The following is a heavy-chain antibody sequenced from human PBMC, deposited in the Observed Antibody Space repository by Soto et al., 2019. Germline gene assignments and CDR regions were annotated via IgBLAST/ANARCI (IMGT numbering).Heavy chain of an antibody. Sequence: QVQLQESGPGLVKPSETLSLTCTVSGGSISTYYWNWIRQPPGKGAERIGSIYHSGSTSYNPSLRSRVTMSVDTSKIQFSLKLTSVTAADTAVYYCARTFYDSGSYYNSCFDPWGQGTLVTVSS. V-gene: IGHV4-59*01. J-gene: IGHJ5*02. CDR2: IYHSGST. CDR1: GGSISTYY. D-gene: IGHD3-10*01. CDR3: ARTFYDSGSYYNSCFDP.